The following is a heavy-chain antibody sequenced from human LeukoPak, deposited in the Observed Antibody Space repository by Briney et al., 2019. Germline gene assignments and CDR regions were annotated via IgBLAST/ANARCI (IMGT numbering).Heavy chain of an antibody. D-gene: IGHD3-10*01. CDR3: ARVGDRFHWYLDL. CDR1: GFSVSLNY. CDR2: LYSGSDT. Sequence: GGSLTLSCAASGFSVSLNYLNWVRQAPGKGLEWVSILYSGSDTYYADSVKGRFTISRDNSKNMLFLHMNSLRAEDTAVYYCARVGDRFHWYLDLWGRGTLVTVSS. V-gene: IGHV3-53*01. J-gene: IGHJ2*01.